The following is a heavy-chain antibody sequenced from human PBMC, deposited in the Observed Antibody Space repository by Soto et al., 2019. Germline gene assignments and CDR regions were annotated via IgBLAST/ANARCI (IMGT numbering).Heavy chain of an antibody. CDR2: ISSTGSP. D-gene: IGHD3-3*01. CDR3: ARDGTSDDFWSGYLD. Sequence: ASETLSLTCTVSSASINSHYWGWIRQPPGKGLEWIAYISSTGSPSYNPSLKSRVTISIDASKNQFSLKLRSVTAADTAVYYCARDGTSDDFWSGYLDWGQGTLVTVS. V-gene: IGHV4-59*11. CDR1: SASINSHY. J-gene: IGHJ4*02.